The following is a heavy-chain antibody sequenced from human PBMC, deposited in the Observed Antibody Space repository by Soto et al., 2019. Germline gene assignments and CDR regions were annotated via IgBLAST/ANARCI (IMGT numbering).Heavy chain of an antibody. Sequence: GGSLRLSCAASGFTFSSYAMSWVRQAPGKGLEWVSAISGSGGSTYYADSVKGRFTISRDNSKNTLYLQMNSLRAEDTAVYYCAKGRTYCSGGSCTHDAFDIWGQGTMVTVSS. CDR3: AKGRTYCSGGSCTHDAFDI. J-gene: IGHJ3*02. D-gene: IGHD2-15*01. CDR1: GFTFSSYA. CDR2: ISGSGGST. V-gene: IGHV3-23*01.